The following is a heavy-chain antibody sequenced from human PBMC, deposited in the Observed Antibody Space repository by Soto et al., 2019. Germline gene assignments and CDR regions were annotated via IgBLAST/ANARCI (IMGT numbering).Heavy chain of an antibody. J-gene: IGHJ4*02. Sequence: QVQLVESGGGVVQPGRSLRLSCAASGFTFSSYGMHWVRQAPGKGLEWVAVISYDGSYKYYADSVKGRFTISRDNSKNTLCLQMNSLRAEDTAVYYCAKWNGGFDYWGQGTLVTVSS. D-gene: IGHD3-16*01. CDR2: ISYDGSYK. V-gene: IGHV3-30*18. CDR3: AKWNGGFDY. CDR1: GFTFSSYG.